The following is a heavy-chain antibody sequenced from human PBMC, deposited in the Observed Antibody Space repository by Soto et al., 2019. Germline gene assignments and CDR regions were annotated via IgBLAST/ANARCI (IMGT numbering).Heavy chain of an antibody. D-gene: IGHD5-18*01. CDR3: ARGKRRGYSYGYVDY. Sequence: GGSLRLSCAASGFTFSSYAMHWVRQAPGKGLEWVAVISYDGSNKYYADSVKGRFTISRDNSKNTLYLQMNSLRAEDTAVYYCARGKRRGYSYGYVDYWGQGTLVTVSS. CDR2: ISYDGSNK. V-gene: IGHV3-30-3*01. CDR1: GFTFSSYA. J-gene: IGHJ4*02.